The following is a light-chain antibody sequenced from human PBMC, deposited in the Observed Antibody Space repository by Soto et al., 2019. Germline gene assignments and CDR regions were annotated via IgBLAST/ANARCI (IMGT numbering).Light chain of an antibody. CDR2: AAS. CDR3: QQCYSTRWT. Sequence: DIQMTQSPSSLSASVGDRVTITCRASQSISSYLNWYQHKPGKAPKLLIYAASSLQSGVPSRFSGSGSGTDFTLTISSLQPEDFATYYCQQCYSTRWTFGQGSMVDIK. J-gene: IGKJ1*01. CDR1: QSISSY. V-gene: IGKV1-39*01.